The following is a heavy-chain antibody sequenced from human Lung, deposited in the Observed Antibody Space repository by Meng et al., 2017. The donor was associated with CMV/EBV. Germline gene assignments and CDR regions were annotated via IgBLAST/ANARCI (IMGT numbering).Heavy chain of an antibody. Sequence: ASVKVSCNTSGYTFSAYQMHWIRQAPGHGLEWMGWINPSSGVTRSAPKYQGRLTMTSDRYSTAYLELTSLTSDDTAFYYCARSGGAPVGSTPPDYWGQGTLVTGSS. CDR3: ARSGGAPVGSTPPDY. CDR2: INPSSGVT. D-gene: IGHD1-26*01. CDR1: GYTFSAYQ. V-gene: IGHV1-2*02. J-gene: IGHJ4*02.